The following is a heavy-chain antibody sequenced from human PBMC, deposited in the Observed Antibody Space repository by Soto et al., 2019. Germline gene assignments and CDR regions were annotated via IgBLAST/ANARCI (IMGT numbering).Heavy chain of an antibody. CDR2: INPSGGST. D-gene: IGHD1-26*01. CDR1: GYTFTSYY. CDR3: ARTSGGQHNYYYYGMDV. V-gene: IGHV1-46*01. Sequence: ASVKVSCKASGYTFTSYYMHWVRQAPGQGLEWMGIINPSGGSTSYAQKFQGRVTMTRDKSTSTAYMELSSLRSEDTAVYYCARTSGGQHNYYYYGMDVWGQGTTVTVSS. J-gene: IGHJ6*02.